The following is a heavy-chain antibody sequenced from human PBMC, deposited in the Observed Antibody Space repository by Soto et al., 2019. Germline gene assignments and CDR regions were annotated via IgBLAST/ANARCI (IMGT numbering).Heavy chain of an antibody. CDR1: GYTFTSYG. CDR2: ISAYNGNT. Sequence: ASVKVSCKASGYTFTSYGISWVRQAPGQGLEWMGWISAYNGNTNYAQKLQGRVTMTTDTSTSTAYMELRSLRSDDTAVYYCARDGNTMVRGVISYYYYYMDVWGKGTTVTVSS. V-gene: IGHV1-18*01. J-gene: IGHJ6*03. D-gene: IGHD3-10*01. CDR3: ARDGNTMVRGVISYYYYYMDV.